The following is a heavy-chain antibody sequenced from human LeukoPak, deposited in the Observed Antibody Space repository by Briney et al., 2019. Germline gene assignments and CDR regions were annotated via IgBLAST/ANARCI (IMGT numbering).Heavy chain of an antibody. CDR3: ARAPYSSSWYFDY. D-gene: IGHD6-13*01. V-gene: IGHV3-66*01. J-gene: IGHJ4*02. Sequence: GGSLRLSCAASGFTVSSSYMTWVRHAPGKGLEWVSVIYSGGSTHYAGSVKGRFTLSRDNSKNTVYLQMNSLSAEDTAVYHCARAPYSSSWYFDYWGQGTLVTVSS. CDR1: GFTVSSSY. CDR2: IYSGGST.